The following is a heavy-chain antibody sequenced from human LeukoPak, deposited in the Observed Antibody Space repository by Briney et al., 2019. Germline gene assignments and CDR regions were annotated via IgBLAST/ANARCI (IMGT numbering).Heavy chain of an antibody. J-gene: IGHJ6*03. D-gene: IGHD3-16*01. CDR1: GFTFGDYY. CDR2: ISSSGSTI. V-gene: IGHV3-11*04. CDR3: ATEGRIINYYYMDV. Sequence: GGSLRLSCAASGFTFGDYYMSWIRQAPGKGLEWVSYISSSGSTIYYADSVKGRFTISRDNAKNSLYLQMNSLRAEDTAVYYCATEGRIINYYYMDVWGKGTTVTVSS.